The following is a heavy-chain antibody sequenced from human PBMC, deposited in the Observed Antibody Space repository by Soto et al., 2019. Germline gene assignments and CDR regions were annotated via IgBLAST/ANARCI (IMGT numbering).Heavy chain of an antibody. V-gene: IGHV3-23*01. J-gene: IGHJ5*02. CDR2: ISGSGGST. CDR1: GFTFSSYA. Sequence: GGSLRLSCAASGFTFSSYAMSWVRQAPGKGLEWVSAISGSGGSTYYADSVKGRFTISRDNSKNTLFLQMNSLRAEDTAVYYCAKDPSITMIQWGFDPWGQGTLVTVSS. D-gene: IGHD3-22*01. CDR3: AKDPSITMIQWGFDP.